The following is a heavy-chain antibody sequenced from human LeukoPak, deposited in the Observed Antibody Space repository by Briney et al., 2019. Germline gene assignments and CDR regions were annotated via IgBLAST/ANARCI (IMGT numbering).Heavy chain of an antibody. CDR2: MNPNSGNT. CDR1: GYTFTSYD. CDR3: ARGSITILSGANWFDP. Sequence: GASVKVSCKASGYTFTSYDINWVRQATGQGLEWMGWMNPNSGNTGYAQKFQGRVTMTRNTSISTAYMELSSLRSEDTAVYYCARGSITILSGANWFDPWGQGTLVTVSS. J-gene: IGHJ5*02. V-gene: IGHV1-8*01. D-gene: IGHD3-10*01.